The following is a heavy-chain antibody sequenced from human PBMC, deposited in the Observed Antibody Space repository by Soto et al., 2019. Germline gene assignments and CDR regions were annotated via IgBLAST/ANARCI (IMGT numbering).Heavy chain of an antibody. J-gene: IGHJ4*02. V-gene: IGHV3-23*01. D-gene: IGHD2-21*02. CDR1: GFTFSHYT. Sequence: GGSLRLSWVASGFTFSHYTLNWVRRAPGKGLEWVSTISDRPTGHTHYAESVRGRFTISRDDSRDTVFLQMDSLRAEDTAVYYCTTRMTAHFDYWGQGVLVTVSS. CDR3: TTRMTAHFDY. CDR2: ISDRPTGHT.